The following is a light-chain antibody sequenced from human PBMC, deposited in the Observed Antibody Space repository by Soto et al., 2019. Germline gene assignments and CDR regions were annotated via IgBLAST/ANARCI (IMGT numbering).Light chain of an antibody. CDR3: QQFDTSPYT. Sequence: EIVLTQSPGTLSLSPGERATLSCRASQSVSINYLAWYQQKPSQAPRLLIQGASTRATSIPDRFSGSGSGTDFTLTISRLEPEDFAVYYCQQFDTSPYTFGQGTKVDIK. CDR1: QSVSINY. J-gene: IGKJ2*01. V-gene: IGKV3-20*01. CDR2: GAS.